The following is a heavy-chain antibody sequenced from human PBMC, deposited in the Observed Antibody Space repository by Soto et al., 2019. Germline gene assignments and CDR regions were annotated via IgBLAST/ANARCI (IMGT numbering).Heavy chain of an antibody. CDR3: AKATGIAVASYFDY. CDR1: GFTFSSYG. CDR2: ISYDGSNK. J-gene: IGHJ4*02. V-gene: IGHV3-30*18. D-gene: IGHD6-19*01. Sequence: HPGGSLRLSCAASGFTFSSYGMHWVRQAPGKGLEWVAVISYDGSNKYYADSVKGRFTISRDNSKNTLYLQMNSLRAEDTAVYYCAKATGIAVASYFDYWGQGTLVTVSS.